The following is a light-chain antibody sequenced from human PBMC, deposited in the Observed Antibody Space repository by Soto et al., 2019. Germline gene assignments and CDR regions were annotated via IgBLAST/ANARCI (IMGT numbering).Light chain of an antibody. V-gene: IGKV2-28*01. CDR2: LGS. J-gene: IGKJ1*01. Sequence: DIVMTQSPLSLPVTPGEPASISCRSSQSLLHSNGYNYLDWYLQKPGQSPQLLIYLGSNRASGVPDRFSGSGSGTDFTLKISRVEAEYVGVYYCMQALQTPWTFGQGTKGEIK. CDR3: MQALQTPWT. CDR1: QSLLHSNGYNY.